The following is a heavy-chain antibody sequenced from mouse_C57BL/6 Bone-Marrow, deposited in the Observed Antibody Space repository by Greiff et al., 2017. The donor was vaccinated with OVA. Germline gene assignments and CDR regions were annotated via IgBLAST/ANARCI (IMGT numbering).Heavy chain of an antibody. V-gene: IGHV2-2*01. Sequence: QVQLKKSGPGLVQPSQSLSITCTVSGFPLTSYGVHWVRQSPGKGLEWLGVIWSGGSTDYNAAFISSLSISKDNSKSQVFFKMNSLQADDTAIYYCARITTVVEEAFAYWGQGTLVTVSA. J-gene: IGHJ3*01. D-gene: IGHD1-1*01. CDR1: GFPLTSYG. CDR3: ARITTVVEEAFAY. CDR2: IWSGGST.